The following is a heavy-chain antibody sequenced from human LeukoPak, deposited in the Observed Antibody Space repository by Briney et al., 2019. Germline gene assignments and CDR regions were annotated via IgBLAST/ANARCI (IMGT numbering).Heavy chain of an antibody. J-gene: IGHJ4*02. CDR3: AKSWLAVDN. Sequence: PGGSLRLSCAASGITFSSYAMSWVRQAPGKGLEWVSVISDTGGSTHYTDSVKGRFTIFRDNSKNTLYLQMNSLRAEDTAVYYCAKSWLAVDNWGQGTLVTVSS. V-gene: IGHV3-23*01. CDR1: GITFSSYA. D-gene: IGHD5-12*01. CDR2: ISDTGGST.